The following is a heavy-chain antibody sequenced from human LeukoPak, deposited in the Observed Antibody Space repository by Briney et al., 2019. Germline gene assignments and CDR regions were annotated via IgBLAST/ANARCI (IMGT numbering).Heavy chain of an antibody. V-gene: IGHV3-23*01. CDR3: AQMGSGSYYSLGYYYYGMDV. CDR1: GFTFSSYA. J-gene: IGHJ6*02. D-gene: IGHD3-10*01. Sequence: PGGSLRLSCAASGFTFSSYAMSWVRQAPGKGLEWVSAISGSGGSTYYADSVKGRFTISRDNSKNPLYLQMNSLRAEDTAVYYCAQMGSGSYYSLGYYYYGMDVWGQGTTVTVSS. CDR2: ISGSGGST.